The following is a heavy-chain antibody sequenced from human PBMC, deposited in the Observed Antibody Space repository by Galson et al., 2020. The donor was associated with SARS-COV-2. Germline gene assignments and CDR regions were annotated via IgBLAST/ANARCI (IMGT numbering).Heavy chain of an antibody. D-gene: IGHD1-1*01. CDR2: MSPDGTIT. J-gene: IGHJ4*02. Sequence: GGSLRLCCAASGFNFNTHWIHWVRRAPGKGLVWVSRMSPDGTITTYADSVKGRFTISRDNAKNTVFLQMNSLRDEDTAMYYCVRDNDALLEPGPHFENWGQGTLVTVSS. CDR3: VRDNDALLEPGPHFEN. CDR1: GFNFNTHW. V-gene: IGHV3-74*03.